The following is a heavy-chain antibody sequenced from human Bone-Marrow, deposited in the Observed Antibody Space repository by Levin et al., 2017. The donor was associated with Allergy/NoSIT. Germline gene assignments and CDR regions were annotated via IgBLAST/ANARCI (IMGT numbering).Heavy chain of an antibody. D-gene: IGHD3-9*01. CDR3: AGNFYDDILTGNNWFDP. Sequence: PSETLSLTCTVSGGSITNGDYYWSWIRQSPGKGLEWIGNIYYSGSTFYNPSLKSRVTISVDTSKNQFSLKVNSVTAADTAVYYCAGNFYDDILTGNNWFDPWGQGTLVTVSS. V-gene: IGHV4-30-4*01. J-gene: IGHJ5*02. CDR1: GGSITNGDYY. CDR2: IYYSGST.